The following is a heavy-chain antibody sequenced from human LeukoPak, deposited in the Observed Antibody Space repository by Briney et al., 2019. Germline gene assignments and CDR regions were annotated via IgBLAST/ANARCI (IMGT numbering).Heavy chain of an antibody. Sequence: SETLSLTCAVSGDSISSTNWWSWVRQPPGKGLEWIGEIFHSGSTNYNPPLTSRVTISVDKSKNQFSLKMSSVTAADTAVYYCARVSTYYSASEVSNGFDYWGQGTLVTVSS. CDR1: GDSISSTNW. V-gene: IGHV4-4*02. CDR2: IFHSGST. D-gene: IGHD3-10*01. J-gene: IGHJ4*02. CDR3: ARVSTYYSASEVSNGFDY.